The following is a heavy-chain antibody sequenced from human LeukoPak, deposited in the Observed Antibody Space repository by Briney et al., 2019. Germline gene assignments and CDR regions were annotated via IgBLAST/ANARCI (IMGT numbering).Heavy chain of an antibody. J-gene: IGHJ4*02. Sequence: GGSLRLSCAASGFTFSSDAMSWVRQAPGKGLEWVSAISGSGGSTYYADSVKGRFTISRDNSKNTLYLQMNSLRAEDTAVYYCAKKDWNYGDQELYFDYWGQGTLVTVSS. CDR2: ISGSGGST. CDR3: AKKDWNYGDQELYFDY. D-gene: IGHD1-7*01. CDR1: GFTFSSDA. V-gene: IGHV3-23*01.